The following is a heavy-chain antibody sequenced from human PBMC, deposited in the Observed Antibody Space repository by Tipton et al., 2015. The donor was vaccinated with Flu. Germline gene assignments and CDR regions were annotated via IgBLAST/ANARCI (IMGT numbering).Heavy chain of an antibody. CDR3: ARDLRGYSGYTGGDAFDM. J-gene: IGHJ3*02. CDR2: ISTSGST. V-gene: IGHV4-4*07. Sequence: LRLSCTVSGGSISSSYWSWIRQPAGKGLEWIGRISTSGSTNYNASLEGRVTMSRDTSKNHFSLRLSSATAADTALYYCARDLRGYSGYTGGDAFDMWGQGIMVTVSS. CDR1: GGSISSSY. D-gene: IGHD5-12*01.